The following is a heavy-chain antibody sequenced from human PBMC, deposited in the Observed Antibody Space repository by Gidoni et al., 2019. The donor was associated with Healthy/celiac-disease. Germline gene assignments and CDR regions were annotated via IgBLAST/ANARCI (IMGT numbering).Heavy chain of an antibody. Sequence: QVQLVQSGAEVKKPGASVKVSCKASGYTFTSYGISWVRQAPGQGLEWMGWISAYNGNTNYAQKLQGRVTMTTDTSTSTAYMELRSLRSDDTAVYYRARAIAAADWSSSWFDPWGQGTLVTVSS. CDR3: ARAIAAADWSSSWFDP. V-gene: IGHV1-18*04. CDR1: GYTFTSYG. D-gene: IGHD6-13*01. J-gene: IGHJ5*02. CDR2: ISAYNGNT.